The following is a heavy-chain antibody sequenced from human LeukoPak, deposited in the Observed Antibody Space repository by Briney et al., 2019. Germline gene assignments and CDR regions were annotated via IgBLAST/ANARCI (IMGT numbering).Heavy chain of an antibody. CDR3: ARAPNPTVTSQYFFDN. D-gene: IGHD4-17*01. J-gene: IGHJ4*02. Sequence: PSETLSLTCAVSGYSISNGYYWGWIRQPPGKGLEWIGSIYHSGSTYYNPSLKSRVTISADTSKNQFSLKLSSVTAADTAVYYCARAPNPTVTSQYFFDNWGQGTLVTVSS. V-gene: IGHV4-38-2*01. CDR1: GYSISNGYY. CDR2: IYHSGST.